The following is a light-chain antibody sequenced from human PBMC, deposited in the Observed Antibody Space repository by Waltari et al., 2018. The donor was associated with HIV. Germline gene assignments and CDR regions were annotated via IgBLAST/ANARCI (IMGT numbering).Light chain of an antibody. CDR2: GKT. CDR3: NSRDSSGYHYV. V-gene: IGLV3-19*01. Sequence: SSELTPDPAVSVPLGQPVSSTCHGNRPRTSYTSWYQQKPGQAPLLVIYGKTKRPSGIPDRFSASSSGNTASVTITGAQAEDEGDYYCNSRDSSGYHYVFGTGTKVTVL. J-gene: IGLJ1*01. CDR1: RPRTSY.